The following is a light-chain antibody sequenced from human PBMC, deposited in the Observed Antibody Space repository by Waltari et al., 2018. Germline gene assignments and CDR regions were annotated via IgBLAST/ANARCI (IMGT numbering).Light chain of an antibody. J-gene: IGLJ1*01. CDR3: ASWDDTLNGYV. CDR1: SSNLGSNP. V-gene: IGLV1-44*01. CDR2: SNS. Sequence: QSVLTQPPSASGTPGQRVTISCSGSSSNLGSNPVIWDQQPPGTAPKLPIHSNSPRPSGVPARISGSKSGTSASLAISGLQSEDEAQYFCASWDDTLNGYVFGIGTKVTVL.